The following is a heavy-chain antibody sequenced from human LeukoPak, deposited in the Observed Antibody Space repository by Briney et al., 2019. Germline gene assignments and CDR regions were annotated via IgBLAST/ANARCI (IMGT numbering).Heavy chain of an antibody. CDR2: IYHSGST. V-gene: IGHV4-4*02. CDR1: GGSISSSNW. CDR3: ASLLKRRLARATFDY. D-gene: IGHD3-9*01. J-gene: IGHJ4*02. Sequence: PSETLSLTCAVSGGSISSSNWWSWVRQPPGKGLEWIGEIYHSGSTNYNPSLKSRVTISVDKSKNQFSLKLSSVTAADTAVYYCASLLKRRLARATFDYWGQGTLVTVSS.